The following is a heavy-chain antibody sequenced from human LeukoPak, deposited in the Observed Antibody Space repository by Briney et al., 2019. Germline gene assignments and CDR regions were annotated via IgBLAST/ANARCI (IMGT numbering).Heavy chain of an antibody. CDR2: IGSSGDST. V-gene: IGHV3-23*01. CDR1: GFTFSSYA. Sequence: QPGGSLRLSCAASGFTFSSYAMSWVRQAPGKGLEWVSTIGSSGDSTYYADSVKGRFTISRDSSKNTLYLQMNSLRAEDTAVYFCAKRGGIVGATTAFDYWGQGTLVTVSS. D-gene: IGHD1-26*01. J-gene: IGHJ4*02. CDR3: AKRGGIVGATTAFDY.